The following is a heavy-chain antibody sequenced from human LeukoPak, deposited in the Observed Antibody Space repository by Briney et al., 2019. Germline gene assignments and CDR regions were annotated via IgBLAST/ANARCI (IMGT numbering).Heavy chain of an antibody. CDR2: IYSSGST. D-gene: IGHD5-24*01. CDR1: GGSISSYY. Sequence: PSETLSLTCTVSGGSISSYYWSWIRQPPGKGLEWIGCIYSSGSTTYNPSLKSRVTISVDTSKNQFSLKLSSVAAEDTAVYYCARHRDGYHFDYWGQGTLVTVSS. V-gene: IGHV4-59*08. J-gene: IGHJ4*02. CDR3: ARHRDGYHFDY.